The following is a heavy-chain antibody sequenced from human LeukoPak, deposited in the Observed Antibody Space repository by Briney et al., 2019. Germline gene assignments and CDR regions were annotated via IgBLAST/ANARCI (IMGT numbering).Heavy chain of an antibody. CDR3: ARGPETLDYGSGSREHGAFDI. V-gene: IGHV3-21*01. J-gene: IGHJ3*02. CDR2: ISSSSSYI. Sequence: TGGSLRLSCAASGFTFSSYSMNWVRQAPGKGLEWVSSISSSSSYIYYADSVKGRFTISRDNAKNSLYLQMNSLRAEDTAVYYCARGPETLDYGSGSREHGAFDIWGQGTMVTVSS. D-gene: IGHD3-10*01. CDR1: GFTFSSYS.